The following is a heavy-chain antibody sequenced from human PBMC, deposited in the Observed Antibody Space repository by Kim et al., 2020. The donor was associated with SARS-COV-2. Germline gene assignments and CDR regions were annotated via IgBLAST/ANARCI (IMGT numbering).Heavy chain of an antibody. D-gene: IGHD3-10*01. Sequence: RIGYADSVKGRFTISRDNAKNSLYLQMNSLGVEDTALYFCAKDSGGAFDIWGQGTMVTVSS. J-gene: IGHJ3*02. CDR3: AKDSGGAFDI. CDR2: RI. V-gene: IGHV3-9*01.